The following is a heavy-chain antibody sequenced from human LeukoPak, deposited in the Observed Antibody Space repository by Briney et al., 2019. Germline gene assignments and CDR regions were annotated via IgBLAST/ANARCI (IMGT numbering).Heavy chain of an antibody. CDR3: ARVGGPGYSSGWYGY. D-gene: IGHD6-19*01. CDR1: EYAFTGYY. CDR2: INPNSGGT. J-gene: IGHJ4*02. V-gene: IGHV1-2*02. Sequence: ASVKVSCKASEYAFTGYYMHWVRQAPGQGREWMGWINPNSGGTNYAQKFQGRVTMTRDTSISTAYMELSRLRFDDTAVYYCARVGGPGYSSGWYGYWGQGTLVTVSS.